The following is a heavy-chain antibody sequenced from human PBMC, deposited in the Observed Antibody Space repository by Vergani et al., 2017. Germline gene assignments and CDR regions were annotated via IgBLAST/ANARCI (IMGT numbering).Heavy chain of an antibody. J-gene: IGHJ4*02. D-gene: IGHD3-3*01. V-gene: IGHV3-49*03. CDR1: GFTFGDYA. Sequence: EVQLVESGGGLVQPGRSLRLSCTASGFTFGDYAMSWFRQAPGKGLEWVGFIRSKAYGGTTEYAASVKGRFTISRDDSKSIAYLQMNSLKTEDTAVYYCXRDLTIFGVVPFDYWGQGTLVTVSS. CDR3: XRDLTIFGVVPFDY. CDR2: IRSKAYGGTT.